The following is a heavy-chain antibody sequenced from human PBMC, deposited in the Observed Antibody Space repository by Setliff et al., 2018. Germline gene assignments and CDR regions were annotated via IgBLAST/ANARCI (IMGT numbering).Heavy chain of an antibody. CDR3: ARRYNFWSGYFDY. Sequence: GSLRLSCAASGFTFSRYWMSWVRQAPGKGLEWIGEINHSGSTNYNPSLKSRVTISVDTSKNQFSLKLSSVTAADTAVYYCARRYNFWSGYFDYWGQGTLVTVSS. CDR2: INHSGST. V-gene: IGHV4-34*01. CDR1: GFTFSRYW. J-gene: IGHJ4*02. D-gene: IGHD3-3*01.